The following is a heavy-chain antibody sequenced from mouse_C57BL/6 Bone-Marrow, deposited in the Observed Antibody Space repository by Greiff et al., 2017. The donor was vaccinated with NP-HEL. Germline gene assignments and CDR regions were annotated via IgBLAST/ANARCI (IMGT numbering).Heavy chain of an antibody. Sequence: EVQLVESGGGLVQPGGSLKLSCAASGFTFSDYYMYWVRQTPEKRLEWVAYISNGGGSTYYPDTVKGRFTISRDNAKNTLYLQMSRLKSEDTAMYYCARHPEYWGQGTLVTVSA. CDR3: ARHPEY. J-gene: IGHJ3*01. V-gene: IGHV5-12*01. CDR2: ISNGGGST. CDR1: GFTFSDYY.